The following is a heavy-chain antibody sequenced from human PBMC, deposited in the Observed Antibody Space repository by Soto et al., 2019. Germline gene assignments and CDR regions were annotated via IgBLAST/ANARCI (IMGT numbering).Heavy chain of an antibody. J-gene: IGHJ6*02. Sequence: VQLVESGGGLVQPGGSLRLSCAASGFTLDDYTMHWVRQAPGKGLEWVAGVGWNGGDIVYADSVTGRFTVSRDNTKNSLYLEMNSLRTEDTAIYYCAKDRAVVVPVSTSYFHYYGLDVWGQGTTVTVS. CDR1: GFTLDDYT. V-gene: IGHV3-9*01. CDR2: VGWNGGDI. CDR3: AKDRAVVVPVSTSYFHYYGLDV. D-gene: IGHD2-2*01.